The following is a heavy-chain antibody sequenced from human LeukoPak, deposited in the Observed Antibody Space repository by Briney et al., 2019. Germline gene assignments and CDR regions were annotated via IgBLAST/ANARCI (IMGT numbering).Heavy chain of an antibody. D-gene: IGHD1-26*01. J-gene: IGHJ5*02. CDR3: AGNGVGATTFRWFDP. Sequence: SVKVSCKASGGTFSSYAISWVRQAPGQGLEWMGGIIPIFGTANYAQKFQGRVTITADESTSTAYMELSGLRSEDTAVYYCAGNGVGATTFRWFDPWGQGTLVTVSS. CDR1: GGTFSSYA. V-gene: IGHV1-69*01. CDR2: IIPIFGTA.